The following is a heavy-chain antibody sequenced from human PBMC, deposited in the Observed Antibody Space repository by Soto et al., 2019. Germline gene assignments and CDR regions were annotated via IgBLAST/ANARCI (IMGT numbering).Heavy chain of an antibody. Sequence: KPSETLSLTCAVYGGSFSGYYWSWIRQPPGKGLEWIGEINHSGSTNYNPSLKSRVTISVDTSKNQFSLKLSSVTAADTAVYYCARQTYSSGCDYWGQGTLVTVSS. CDR3: ARQTYSSGCDY. D-gene: IGHD6-19*01. V-gene: IGHV4-34*01. J-gene: IGHJ4*02. CDR2: INHSGST. CDR1: GGSFSGYY.